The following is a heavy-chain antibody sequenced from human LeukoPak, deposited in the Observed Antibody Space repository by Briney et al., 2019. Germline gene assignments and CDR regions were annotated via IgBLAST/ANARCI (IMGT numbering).Heavy chain of an antibody. Sequence: GGSLRLSCAASGFTFSSYSMNWVRQAPGKGLEWVSSISSSSSYIYYADSVKGRFTISRDDAKNKLYLHMHSLRDDDTAVYYCARDQRYAFDYWGQGILVTVSS. D-gene: IGHD3-9*01. J-gene: IGHJ4*02. CDR2: ISSSSSYI. CDR3: ARDQRYAFDY. CDR1: GFTFSSYS. V-gene: IGHV3-21*06.